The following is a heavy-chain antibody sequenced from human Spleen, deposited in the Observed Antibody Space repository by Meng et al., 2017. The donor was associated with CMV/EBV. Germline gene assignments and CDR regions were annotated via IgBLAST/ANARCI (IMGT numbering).Heavy chain of an antibody. D-gene: IGHD5-12*01. Sequence: GGSLRLSCVASGFTFSNYSMTWVRQAPGKGLEWVSLIYGAGTRAYHADSVKGRFTISRDNSKNTLYLQMNSLRAEDTAVYYCAKGQGKSDYDFGWFDPWGQGTLVTVSS. CDR3: AKGQGKSDYDFGWFDP. CDR2: IYGAGTRA. V-gene: IGHV3-23*03. CDR1: GFTFSNYS. J-gene: IGHJ5*02.